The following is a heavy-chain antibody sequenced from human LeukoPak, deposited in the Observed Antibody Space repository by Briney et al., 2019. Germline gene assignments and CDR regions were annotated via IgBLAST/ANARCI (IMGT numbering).Heavy chain of an antibody. V-gene: IGHV1-69*06. Sequence: ASVKVSCKASGGTFSSYAISWVRQAPGQGLEWMGGIIPIFGTANYAQKFQGRVTITADKSTSTAYMELSSLRSEDTAVYYCARDKRGDYGGKLPSGAFDIWGQGTMVTVSS. CDR3: ARDKRGDYGGKLPSGAFDI. D-gene: IGHD4-23*01. CDR2: IIPIFGTA. CDR1: GGTFSSYA. J-gene: IGHJ3*02.